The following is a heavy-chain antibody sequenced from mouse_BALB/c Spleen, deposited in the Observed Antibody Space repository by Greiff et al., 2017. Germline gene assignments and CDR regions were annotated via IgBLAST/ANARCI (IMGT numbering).Heavy chain of an antibody. V-gene: IGHV3-2*02. J-gene: IGHJ3*01. CDR1: GYSITSDYA. CDR2: ISYSGST. D-gene: IGHD3-2*01. CDR3: AWDSSGYRFAY. Sequence: EVQLKESGPGLVKPSQSLSLTCTVTGYSITSDYAWNWIRQFPGNKLEWMGYISYSGSTSYNPSLKSRISITRDTSKNQFFLQLNSVTTEDTATYYCAWDSSGYRFAYWGQGTLVTVSA.